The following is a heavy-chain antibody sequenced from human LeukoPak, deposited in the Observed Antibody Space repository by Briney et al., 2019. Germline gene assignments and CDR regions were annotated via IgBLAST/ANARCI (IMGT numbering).Heavy chain of an antibody. V-gene: IGHV5-51*01. J-gene: IGHJ4*02. Sequence: GEPLKISCKGSGYSFTSYWIGWVRQMPGRGLEWMGFIYPGDSDTRYSPSFQGQVIISADKSTSTAYLQWSSLKASDTAMYYCARRGYDTGTDYWGQGALVTVSS. D-gene: IGHD3-9*01. CDR1: GYSFTSYW. CDR2: IYPGDSDT. CDR3: ARRGYDTGTDY.